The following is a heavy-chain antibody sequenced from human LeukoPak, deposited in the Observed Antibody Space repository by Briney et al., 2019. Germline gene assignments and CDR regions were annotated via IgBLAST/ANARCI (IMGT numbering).Heavy chain of an antibody. V-gene: IGHV4-39*01. Sequence: PSETLSLTCTVSAGSISSSTYYWGWIRQPPGKGLEWIGTIYFSGSTYYNPSLKSRITISVDTSKNQFSLKLSSVTATDTAVYYCSRFDRGGDYFDYWGQGTLVTVSS. D-gene: IGHD3-16*02. CDR3: SRFDRGGDYFDY. CDR2: IYFSGST. CDR1: AGSISSSTYY. J-gene: IGHJ4*02.